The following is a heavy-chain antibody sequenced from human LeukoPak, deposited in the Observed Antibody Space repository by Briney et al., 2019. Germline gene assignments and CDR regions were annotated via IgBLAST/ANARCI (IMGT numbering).Heavy chain of an antibody. CDR1: GFTFSRFG. CDR3: ARATGYSYSYNYYYGMDV. D-gene: IGHD5-18*01. J-gene: IGHJ6*02. CDR2: IRYDGSKK. V-gene: IGHV3-30*02. Sequence: GGSLRLSCAASGFTFSRFGIHWVRQAPGKGLEWVAFIRYDGSKKYYADSVKGRFTISRDNSKNTLYLQVNSLRAEDTAVYYCARATGYSYSYNYYYGMDVWGQGTTVTVSS.